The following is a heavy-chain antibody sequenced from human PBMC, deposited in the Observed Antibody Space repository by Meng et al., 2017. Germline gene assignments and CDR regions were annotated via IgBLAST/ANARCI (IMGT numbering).Heavy chain of an antibody. V-gene: IGHV1-46*01. Sequence: QVQLVQSGAGVKKPGAAVKVSCKASGYTFTGYYMHWVRQAPGQGLEWMGIINPSGGSTSYAQKFQGRVTMTRDTSTSTVYMELSSLRSEDTAVYYCAREKYYYDSSGLKDYWGQGTLVTVSS. J-gene: IGHJ4*02. D-gene: IGHD3-22*01. CDR1: GYTFTGYY. CDR2: INPSGGST. CDR3: AREKYYYDSSGLKDY.